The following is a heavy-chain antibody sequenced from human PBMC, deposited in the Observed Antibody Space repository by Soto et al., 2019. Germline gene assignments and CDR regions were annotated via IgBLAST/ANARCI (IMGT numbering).Heavy chain of an antibody. J-gene: IGHJ6*02. D-gene: IGHD4-4*01. CDR3: ARGGATDDYSNYRYYYYYGMDV. CDR1: GGSVSSGSYY. V-gene: IGHV4-61*01. CDR2: IYYSGST. Sequence: QVQLQESGPGLVKPSETLSLTCTVSGGSVSSGSYYWSWIRQPPGKGLEWIGYIYYSGSTNYNPSLQSRVTISVDTSKNQFSLKLSSVTAADTAVYYCARGGATDDYSNYRYYYYYGMDVWGQGTTVTVSS.